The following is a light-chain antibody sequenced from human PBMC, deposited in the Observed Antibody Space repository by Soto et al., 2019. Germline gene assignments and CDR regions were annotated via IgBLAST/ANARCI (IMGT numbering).Light chain of an antibody. CDR1: SSNIGAGYD. J-gene: IGLJ2*01. CDR2: RNS. CDR3: QSYDSSLSGSDVV. V-gene: IGLV1-40*01. Sequence: QSVLTQPPSVSGAPGQRVTISCTGSSSNIGAGYDVHWYQQLPGTAPKLLIYRNSNRPSGVPDRFSGSKSGTSASLAITGLQAEDEADYYCQSYDSSLSGSDVVFGGGTKLTVL.